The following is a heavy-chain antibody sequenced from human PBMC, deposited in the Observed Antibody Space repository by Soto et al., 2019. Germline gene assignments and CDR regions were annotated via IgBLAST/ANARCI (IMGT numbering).Heavy chain of an antibody. D-gene: IGHD2-15*01. CDR3: ATDRGGYCSGGSCNQYSPEYFQH. CDR2: IYYSGST. V-gene: IGHV4-39*01. J-gene: IGHJ1*01. CDR1: GGSISSSSYY. Sequence: QLQLQESGPGLVKPSETLSLTCTVSGGSISSSSYYWGWIRQPPGKGLEWIGSIYYSGSTYYNPSLKSQVTISVDTSKNQFSLKLSSVNTADTAVYYCATDRGGYCSGGSCNQYSPEYFQHWGQGTLVTVSS.